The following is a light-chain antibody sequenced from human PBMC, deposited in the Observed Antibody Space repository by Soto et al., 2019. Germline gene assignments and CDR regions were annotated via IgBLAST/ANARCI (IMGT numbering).Light chain of an antibody. CDR3: QQRHMWPIT. V-gene: IGKV1-39*01. CDR2: AAS. CDR1: QTITSY. J-gene: IGKJ5*01. Sequence: DIQMTQSPSSLSASVGDRVTITCRSSQTITSYLNWYQQKPGKAPKSLIYAASNLQSGVPSRFSGSGSGTDFTLTISSLEPEDSAVYYCQQRHMWPITFGQGTRLEIK.